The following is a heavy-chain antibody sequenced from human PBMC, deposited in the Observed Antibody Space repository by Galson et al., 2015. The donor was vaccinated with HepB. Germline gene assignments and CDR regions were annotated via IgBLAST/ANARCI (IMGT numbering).Heavy chain of an antibody. V-gene: IGHV1-69*04. CDR3: ARGGSYPRFYYGMDV. D-gene: IGHD1-26*01. J-gene: IGHJ6*02. CDR2: IIPILGIA. CDR1: GGTFSSYA. Sequence: SVKVSCKASGGTFSSYAISWVRQAPGQGLEWMGRIIPILGIANYAQKFQGRVTITADKSTSTAYMELSSLRSGDTAVYYCARGGSYPRFYYGMDVWGQGTTVTVSS.